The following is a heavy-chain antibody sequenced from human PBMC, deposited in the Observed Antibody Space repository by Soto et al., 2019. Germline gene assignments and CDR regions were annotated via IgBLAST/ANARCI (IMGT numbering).Heavy chain of an antibody. CDR3: AREGYYYDSSGYYFDY. CDR2: ISSGSGNI. D-gene: IGHD3-22*01. J-gene: IGHJ4*02. V-gene: IGHV3-48*01. CDR1: GFIFSSYD. Sequence: PGGSLRLSCAASGFIFSSYDMNWVRQAPGKGLEWVSYISSGSGNILYADSVKGRFTISRDNAKNSLYLQMNSLRAEDTAVYYCAREGYYYDSSGYYFDYWGQGTLVTAPQ.